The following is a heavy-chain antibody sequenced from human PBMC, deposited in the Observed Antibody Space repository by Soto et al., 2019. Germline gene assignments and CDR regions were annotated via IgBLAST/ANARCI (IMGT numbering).Heavy chain of an antibody. Sequence: ASVKVSCKASGFTFSAYYIYWVRQAPGQGLEWIGWINPNSGGTSNAQKFQGRVTMTRDTSTSTVYMELSALIPDDTAVYYCARSLLDEYSSSWRSAYYGMDVWGQGTTVTVS. V-gene: IGHV1-2*02. CDR1: GFTFSAYY. CDR3: ARSLLDEYSSSWRSAYYGMDV. D-gene: IGHD6-13*01. J-gene: IGHJ6*02. CDR2: INPNSGGT.